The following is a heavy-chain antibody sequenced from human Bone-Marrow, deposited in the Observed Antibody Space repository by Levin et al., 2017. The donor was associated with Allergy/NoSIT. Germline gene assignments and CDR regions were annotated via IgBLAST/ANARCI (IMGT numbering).Heavy chain of an antibody. V-gene: IGHV3-23*01. CDR3: AKGGWEESVRTDPFDP. J-gene: IGHJ5*02. CDR1: GFTFRTSI. D-gene: IGHD1-26*01. CDR2: ISGSGASI. Sequence: HPGGSLRLSCAASGFTFRTSIMSWVRQAPGKGLEWVSSISGSGASINYADSVRGRFTISRDNSKNTLYVQMNSLRVEDTAVYYCAKGGWEESVRTDPFDPWGQGTLVTVSS.